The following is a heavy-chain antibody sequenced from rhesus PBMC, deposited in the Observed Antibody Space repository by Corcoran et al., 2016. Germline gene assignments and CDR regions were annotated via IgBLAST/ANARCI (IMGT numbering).Heavy chain of an antibody. CDR2: IRSGGGT. CDR3: ARQLNGNRFDV. CDR1: GGSISSNY. Sequence: QVQLQQWGEGLVKPSETLSLTCAVYGGSISSNYWSWIRQPPGKGLEGIGRIRSGGGTNSNPSLKRRVTISIDTSKNQFSLKLSSVTAADPAVYFCARQLNGNRFDVWGPGVLVTVSS. D-gene: IGHD1-1*01. J-gene: IGHJ5-1*01. V-gene: IGHV4-160*01.